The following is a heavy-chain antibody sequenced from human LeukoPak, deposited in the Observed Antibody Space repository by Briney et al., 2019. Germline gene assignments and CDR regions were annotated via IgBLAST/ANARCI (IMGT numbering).Heavy chain of an antibody. CDR1: GGSFSGYY. CDR2: VYYSGET. D-gene: IGHD2-2*01. V-gene: IGHV4-34*01. J-gene: IGHJ4*02. Sequence: SETLSLTCAVYGGSFSGYYWGWIRQPPGKRLEWIGNVYYSGETYYNPSLKHRVTISVATSNNRFSLILRSVTAADTAVYYCARRKVLGYCTTTTCYWDHWGQGTLVTVSS. CDR3: ARRKVLGYCTTTTCYWDH.